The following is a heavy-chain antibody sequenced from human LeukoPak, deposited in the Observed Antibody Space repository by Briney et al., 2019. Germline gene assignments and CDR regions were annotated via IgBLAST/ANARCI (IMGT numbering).Heavy chain of an antibody. Sequence: ASVKVSCKASGYTFTGYYMHWVRQAPGQGLEWMGWINPNSGGTNYAQKFQGRVTITRDTSASTAYMELSSLRSEDMAVYYCARGDGYNSAFDYWGQGTLVTVSS. J-gene: IGHJ4*02. CDR1: GYTFTGYY. D-gene: IGHD5-24*01. V-gene: IGHV1-2*02. CDR2: INPNSGGT. CDR3: ARGDGYNSAFDY.